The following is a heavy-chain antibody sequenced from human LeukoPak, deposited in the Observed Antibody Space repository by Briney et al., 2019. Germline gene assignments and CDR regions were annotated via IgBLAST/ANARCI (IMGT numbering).Heavy chain of an antibody. D-gene: IGHD1-26*01. V-gene: IGHV3-23*01. Sequence: GGSLRLSCAAAGFTFSNYAMSWVRQAPGKGLEWVSAISGSSDGTSYADSVKGRFTISRDNSKNTLYLQMNSLRAEDTAVYYCAKGLAHYTYYLHYWGQGPLVTVSS. CDR1: GFTFSNYA. CDR3: AKGLAHYTYYLHY. CDR2: ISGSSDGT. J-gene: IGHJ4*02.